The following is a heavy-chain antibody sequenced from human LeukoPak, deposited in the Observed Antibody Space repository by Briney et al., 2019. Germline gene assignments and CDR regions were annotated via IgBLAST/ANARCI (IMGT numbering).Heavy chain of an antibody. CDR3: ARDYEGYSSSWTRYYFNY. V-gene: IGHV1-2*04. CDR1: GYTFTGYY. D-gene: IGHD6-13*01. Sequence: ASVKVSCKASGYTFTGYYMHWVRQAPGQGLEWMGWINPNSGGTNYAQKFQGWVTMTRDTSISTAYMELSRLRSDDTAVYYCARDYEGYSSSWTRYYFNYWGQGTLVTVSS. CDR2: INPNSGGT. J-gene: IGHJ4*02.